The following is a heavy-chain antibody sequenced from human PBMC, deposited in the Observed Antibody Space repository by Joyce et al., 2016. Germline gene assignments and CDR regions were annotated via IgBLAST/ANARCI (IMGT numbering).Heavy chain of an antibody. V-gene: IGHV1-2*02. CDR1: GYTFTDYY. Sequence: QVQLVQSGAEVQKPGASVKASCKASGYTFTDYYIHWVRQAPGQGLEWMGLINPNSGGTNCAQNFQGRVNMTGDTSISTVYMELHRLRSDDTAVYYCARATKPVIVVGFPEFWGQGTLVTVSS. D-gene: IGHD3-22*01. J-gene: IGHJ4*02. CDR2: INPNSGGT. CDR3: ARATKPVIVVGFPEF.